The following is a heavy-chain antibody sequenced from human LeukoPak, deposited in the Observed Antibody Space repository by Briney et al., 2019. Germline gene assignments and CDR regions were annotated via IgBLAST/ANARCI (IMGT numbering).Heavy chain of an antibody. J-gene: IGHJ3*02. CDR2: INGGGGRT. CDR3: ARMTAHAFDI. D-gene: IGHD2-21*02. V-gene: IGHV3-74*01. Sequence: GGSLRLSCAASGFTFSSYWMHWVLQAPAKGLVWVSCINGGGGRTNYAASVKGRFTISRDNAKNTLYLQMNSLRAEDTAVYYCARMTAHAFDIWGQGTMVTVSS. CDR1: GFTFSSYW.